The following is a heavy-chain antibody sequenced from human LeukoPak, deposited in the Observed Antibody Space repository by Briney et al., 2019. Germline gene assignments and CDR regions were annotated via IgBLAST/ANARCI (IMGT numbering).Heavy chain of an antibody. CDR2: ISGNGGGT. V-gene: IGHV3-23*01. CDR3: AKGVGGYDSISGYFDY. CDR1: GFTFSSYA. Sequence: PGGSLRLSCAASGFTFSSYAMSWVRQAPGKGLEWVSGISGNGGGTYYADSVKGRFTMSRDKSKSTLYLQMNSLRAEDTVVYYCAKGVGGYDSISGYFDYWGQGTLVTVSS. D-gene: IGHD5-12*01. J-gene: IGHJ4*02.